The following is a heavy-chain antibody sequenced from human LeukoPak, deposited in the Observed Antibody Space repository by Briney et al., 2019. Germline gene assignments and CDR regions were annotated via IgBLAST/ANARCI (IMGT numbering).Heavy chain of an antibody. V-gene: IGHV3-30-3*01. CDR2: ISYDGSNK. CDR3: ARAPENDYYDSSGYYP. Sequence: GGSLRLSCAASGFTFSSYAMHWVRQAPGKGLEWVAVISYDGSNKYYADSVKGRFTISRDNSKNTLYLQMNSLRAGDTAVYYCARAPENDYYDSSGYYPWGQGTLVTVSS. J-gene: IGHJ5*02. CDR1: GFTFSSYA. D-gene: IGHD3-22*01.